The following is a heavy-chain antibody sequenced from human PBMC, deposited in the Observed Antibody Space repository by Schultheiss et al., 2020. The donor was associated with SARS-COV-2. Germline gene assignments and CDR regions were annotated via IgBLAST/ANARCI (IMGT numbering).Heavy chain of an antibody. CDR3: ARGGIAAAANFFDY. CDR1: GFTVSSNY. V-gene: IGHV3-21*01. CDR2: ISSSSSYI. J-gene: IGHJ4*02. D-gene: IGHD6-13*01. Sequence: GGSLRLSCAASGFTVSSNYMNWVRQAPGKGLEWVSSISSSSSYIYYADSVKGRFTISRDNAKNSLYLQMNSLRAEDTAVYYCARGGIAAAANFFDYWGQGTLVTVSS.